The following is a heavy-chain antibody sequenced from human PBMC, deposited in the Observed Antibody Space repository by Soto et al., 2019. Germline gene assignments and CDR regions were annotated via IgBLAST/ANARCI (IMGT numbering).Heavy chain of an antibody. CDR2: ISSSGSFI. CDR1: GFTFRTYG. D-gene: IGHD6-13*01. CDR3: AREPEGIAAALDY. V-gene: IGHV3-21*01. Sequence: GSLRLSCAASGFTFRTYGMNWVRRAPGGGLEWVASISSSGSFIYYADSVKGRFTISRDDAEKSLYLQMNSLRAEDTALYYCAREPEGIAAALDYWGRGTLVTVSS. J-gene: IGHJ4*02.